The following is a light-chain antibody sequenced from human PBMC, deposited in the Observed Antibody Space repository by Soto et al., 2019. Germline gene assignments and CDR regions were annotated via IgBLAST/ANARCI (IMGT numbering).Light chain of an antibody. CDR2: DVS. CDR1: SSDVGGYNY. V-gene: IGLV2-14*01. J-gene: IGLJ2*01. CDR3: SSYTSSSTVV. Sequence: QSVLTQPASESGSPGQSITIFCTGTSSDVGGYNYVSWYQQHPGKAPKLMIYDVSNRSSGVSNRFSGSKSGNTASLTISGLQAEDEADYYCSSYTSSSTVVFGGGTKLTVL.